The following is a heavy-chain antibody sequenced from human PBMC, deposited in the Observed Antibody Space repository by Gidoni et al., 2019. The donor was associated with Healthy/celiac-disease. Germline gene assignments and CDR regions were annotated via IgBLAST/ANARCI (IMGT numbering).Heavy chain of an antibody. CDR2: ISGSGGST. Sequence: EVQLLESGGGLVQPGGSLRLSCAASGCTFSSYAMSWVRQAPGKGLEWVSAISGSGGSTYYADSVKGRFTISRDNSKNTLYLQMNSLRAEDTAVYYCAKDDGDYSSGWYFDYWGQGTLVTVSS. D-gene: IGHD6-19*01. V-gene: IGHV3-23*01. CDR1: GCTFSSYA. CDR3: AKDDGDYSSGWYFDY. J-gene: IGHJ4*02.